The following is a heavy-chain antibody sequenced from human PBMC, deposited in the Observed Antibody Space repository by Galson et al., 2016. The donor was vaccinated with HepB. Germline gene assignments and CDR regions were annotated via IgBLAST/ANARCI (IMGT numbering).Heavy chain of an antibody. J-gene: IGHJ4*02. Sequence: SLRLSCAASGFTFSSYAMSWVRQAPGKGLEWVSSISGDGAPYYVDSMKGRFTISRDNSKDTLYLQMFSLRAEDTAVYYCAKSASGTYYLDSFDYWGQGTLVTVSS. CDR3: AKSASGTYYLDSFDY. V-gene: IGHV3-23*01. D-gene: IGHD3-10*01. CDR1: GFTFSSYA. CDR2: ISGDGAP.